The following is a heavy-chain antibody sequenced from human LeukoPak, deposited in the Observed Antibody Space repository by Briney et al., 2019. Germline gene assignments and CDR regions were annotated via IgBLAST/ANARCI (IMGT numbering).Heavy chain of an antibody. D-gene: IGHD6-13*01. CDR2: IRSKAYGGTT. Sequence: PGGSLRLSCTASGFTFSDYAMSWVRQAPGKGLEWVGFIRSKAYGGTTEYAASVKGRFTISRDDSKSIAYLQMNSLKTEDTAVYYCTRNLHGSWTHNDYWGQGTLVTVSS. CDR3: TRNLHGSWTHNDY. J-gene: IGHJ4*02. V-gene: IGHV3-49*04. CDR1: GFTFSDYA.